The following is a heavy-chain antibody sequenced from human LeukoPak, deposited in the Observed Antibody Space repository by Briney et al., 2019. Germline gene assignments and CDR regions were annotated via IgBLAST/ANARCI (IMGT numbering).Heavy chain of an antibody. CDR2: IYPGDSDT. Sequence: GESLKISCQASGYSFPTYWIAWVRQMPGKGLECMGIIYPGDSDTRYSPSFQGQVTISADRSIKTAYLHWSSLRASDTAIYYWGRMGKIAMTDTAEGLGVWGQGTNVTGS. CDR3: GRMGKIAMTDTAEGLGV. V-gene: IGHV5-51*01. CDR1: GYSFPTYW. D-gene: IGHD6-19*01. J-gene: IGHJ6*01.